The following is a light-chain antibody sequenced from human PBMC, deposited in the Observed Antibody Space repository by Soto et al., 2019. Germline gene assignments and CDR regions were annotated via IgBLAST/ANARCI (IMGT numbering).Light chain of an antibody. CDR1: QSINIY. V-gene: IGKV3-11*01. CDR3: QQRYTWPLT. CDR2: DAS. Sequence: EIVLTQSPATLSLSPGERATLSCWASQSINIYLAWYQQKPGQAPRLLIYDASNMATGIPARFSGSGSGTDFTPTISSLEPEDLAVYYCQQRYTWPLTFGGGTKVEI. J-gene: IGKJ4*01.